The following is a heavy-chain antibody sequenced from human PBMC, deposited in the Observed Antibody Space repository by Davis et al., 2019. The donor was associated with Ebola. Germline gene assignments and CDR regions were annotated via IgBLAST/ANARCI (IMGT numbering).Heavy chain of an antibody. CDR3: ARDYETGDLDAFDI. CDR1: NGSISSHY. CDR2: IYTSGRS. Sequence: PSETLSLTCTISNGSISSHYWTWIRQSPGKGLEWIGYIYTSGRSEYNPALRGRVTISLDRSKNQFSLRLTSVSAADSAMYYCARDYETGDLDAFDIWGQGKMVAVSS. J-gene: IGHJ3*02. D-gene: IGHD7-27*01. V-gene: IGHV4-59*11.